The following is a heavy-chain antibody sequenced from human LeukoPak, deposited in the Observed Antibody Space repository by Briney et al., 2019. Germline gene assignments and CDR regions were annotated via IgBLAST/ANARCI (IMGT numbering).Heavy chain of an antibody. D-gene: IGHD6-13*01. CDR1: AYRFTDYY. Sequence: ASVKVSCKGSAYRFTDYYIQLLRQAPGQGLEWMGWINPNSGGTNYAQKFQGRVTMTRDTSISTAYMELSRLRSDDTAVSYCASVSIAAAASFYYWGQGTLVTVSS. V-gene: IGHV1-2*02. J-gene: IGHJ4*02. CDR3: ASVSIAAAASFYY. CDR2: INPNSGGT.